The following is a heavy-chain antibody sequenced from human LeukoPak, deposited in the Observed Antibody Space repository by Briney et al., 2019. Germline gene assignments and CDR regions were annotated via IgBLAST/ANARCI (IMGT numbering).Heavy chain of an antibody. J-gene: IGHJ4*02. D-gene: IGHD3-10*01. CDR3: VLYGSGSYYSDY. V-gene: IGHV4-59*01. Sequence: PSETLSLTCTVSGGSISSYYLSWIRQPPGKGLEWIGYIYYSGSTNYNPSLKSRVTISVDTSKNQFSLKLSSVTAADTAVYYCVLYGSGSYYSDYWGQGTLVTVSS. CDR2: IYYSGST. CDR1: GGSISSYY.